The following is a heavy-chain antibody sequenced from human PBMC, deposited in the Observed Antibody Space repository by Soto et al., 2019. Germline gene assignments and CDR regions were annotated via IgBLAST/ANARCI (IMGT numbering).Heavy chain of an antibody. V-gene: IGHV4-31*03. Sequence: SETLSLTCTVSGGSISSGCYYWSWIRQHPGRGLEWIGYIYYSGSTYYNPSLKSRVTISVDTSKNQFSLKLSSVTAADTAVYYCARADSFYCSSTSCQAFDYWGQGTLVTVSS. CDR3: ARADSFYCSSTSCQAFDY. J-gene: IGHJ4*02. D-gene: IGHD2-2*01. CDR1: GGSISSGCYY. CDR2: IYYSGST.